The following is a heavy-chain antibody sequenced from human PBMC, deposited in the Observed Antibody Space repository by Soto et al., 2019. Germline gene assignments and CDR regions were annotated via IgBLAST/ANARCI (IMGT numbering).Heavy chain of an antibody. D-gene: IGHD6-13*01. J-gene: IGHJ6*02. V-gene: IGHV3-48*02. CDR1: GFTFSSYS. Sequence: PGGSLRLSCAASGFTFSSYSMNWVRQAPGKGLEWVSYISSSSSTIYYADSVKGRFTISRDNAKNSLYLQMNSLRDEDTAVYYCARDPAAAGNYYCYGMDVWGQGTTVTV. CDR2: ISSSSSTI. CDR3: ARDPAAAGNYYCYGMDV.